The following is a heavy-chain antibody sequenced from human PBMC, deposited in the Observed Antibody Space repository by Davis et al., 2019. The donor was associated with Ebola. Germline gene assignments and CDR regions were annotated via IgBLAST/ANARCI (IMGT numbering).Heavy chain of an antibody. Sequence: PGGSLRLSCAASGFTFSSYAMHWVRQAPGKGLEWVAVISYDGSNKYYADSVKGRFTISRDNSKNTLYLQMNSLRAEDTAVYYCARDLLLPYYYYGMDVWGQGTTVTVSS. CDR1: GFTFSSYA. V-gene: IGHV3-30-3*01. J-gene: IGHJ6*02. CDR2: ISYDGSNK. CDR3: ARDLLLPYYYYGMDV.